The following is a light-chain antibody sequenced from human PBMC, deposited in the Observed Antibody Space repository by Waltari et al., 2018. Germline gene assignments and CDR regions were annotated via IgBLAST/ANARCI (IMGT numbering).Light chain of an antibody. V-gene: IGLV1-47*01. J-gene: IGLJ3*02. CDR1: SSNIGNNY. CDR2: RNY. Sequence: QSVLTLPPSASGTPGQRVTISCSGISSNIGNNYVFWYQQLPGKAPKLLIYRNYHRPPGVPDRFSASKSVTSASLAIVGLRSEDEAIYHCAAWDNSLGRWVFGEGTKLTVL. CDR3: AAWDNSLGRWV.